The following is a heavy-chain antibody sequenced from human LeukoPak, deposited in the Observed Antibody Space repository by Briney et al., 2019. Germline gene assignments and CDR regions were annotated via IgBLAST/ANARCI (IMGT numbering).Heavy chain of an antibody. Sequence: GGSLRLSCAASGFTFASYAMSWVRQAPGKGLEWVSAISGGGGSTYYADSVKGRFTISRDNSKNTLYLQMNSLRAEDTAVYYCAKDLILGAIVPEFDYWGQGTLVTVSS. CDR1: GFTFASYA. J-gene: IGHJ4*02. CDR2: ISGGGGST. V-gene: IGHV3-23*01. CDR3: AKDLILGAIVPEFDY. D-gene: IGHD1-26*01.